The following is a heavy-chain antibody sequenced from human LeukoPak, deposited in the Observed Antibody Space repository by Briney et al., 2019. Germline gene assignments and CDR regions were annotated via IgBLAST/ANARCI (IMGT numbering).Heavy chain of an antibody. Sequence: SETLSLTCTVSGGSISTSNYYWGWIRQPPGKGLEWIGYIYYSGSTNYNPSLKSRVTISVDTSKNQFSLKLSSVTAADTAVYYCARDYNSYYYYMDVWGKGTTVTISS. CDR3: ARDYNSYYYYMDV. CDR1: GGSISTSNYY. J-gene: IGHJ6*03. CDR2: IYYSGST. D-gene: IGHD4-11*01. V-gene: IGHV4-61*05.